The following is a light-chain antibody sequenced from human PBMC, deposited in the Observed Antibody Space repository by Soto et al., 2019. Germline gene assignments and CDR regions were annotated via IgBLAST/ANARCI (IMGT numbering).Light chain of an antibody. Sequence: EIVLTHSPGTLSLSPGEGATLSCRASQSVSSSYLAWYQQKPGQAPRLLIYGASSRATGIPDRFSGSGSGTDFTLTISRLEPEDFAVYYCQQYGSSPPQTFGQGTKV. CDR2: GAS. J-gene: IGKJ1*01. CDR3: QQYGSSPPQT. CDR1: QSVSSSY. V-gene: IGKV3-20*01.